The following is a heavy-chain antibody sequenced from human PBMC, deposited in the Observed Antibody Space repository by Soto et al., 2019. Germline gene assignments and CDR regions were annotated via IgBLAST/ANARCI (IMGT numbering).Heavy chain of an antibody. CDR2: IFYTGST. D-gene: IGHD2-21*01. J-gene: IGHJ5*02. V-gene: IGHV4-59*01. CDR3: AHFSDLEWFAP. Sequence: QVQLQESGPGLVRPSETLSLTCTVSGGSSRRYFWSWIRQSPGKGLEWIGYIFYTGSTTYNPSLKRRVTISIDTSKNQFSLKLSSLTAADTAVYYCAHFSDLEWFAPWGQGTLVTVSS. CDR1: GGSSRRYF.